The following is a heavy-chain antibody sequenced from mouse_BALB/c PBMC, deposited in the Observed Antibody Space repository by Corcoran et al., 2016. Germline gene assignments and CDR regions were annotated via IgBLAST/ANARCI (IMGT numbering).Heavy chain of an antibody. V-gene: IGHV9-3-1*01. CDR3: ARYGSSSSWFAY. Sequence: QIQLVQSGPELKKPGETVKISCKASGYTFTNYGMNWVKQAPGKGLKWMGWINTYTGEPTYADAFKGRFAFSLETSASTAYLHLNNLKNEDTATYFWARYGSSSSWFAYWGQGTLVTVSA. D-gene: IGHD1-1*01. J-gene: IGHJ3*01. CDR1: GYTFTNYG. CDR2: INTYTGEP.